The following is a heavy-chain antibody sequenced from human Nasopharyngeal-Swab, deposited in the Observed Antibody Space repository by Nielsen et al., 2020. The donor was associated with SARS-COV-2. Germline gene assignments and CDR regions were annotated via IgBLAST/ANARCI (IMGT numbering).Heavy chain of an antibody. V-gene: IGHV3-33*01. CDR2: IWYDGSNK. D-gene: IGHD2-15*01. CDR3: AREAGYCSGGSCCFGPLDY. J-gene: IGHJ4*02. Sequence: WIRQPPGKGLEWVAVIWYDGSNKYYADSVKGRFTISRDNSKNTLYLQMISLRAEDTAVYYCAREAGYCSGGSCCFGPLDYWGQGTLVTVSS.